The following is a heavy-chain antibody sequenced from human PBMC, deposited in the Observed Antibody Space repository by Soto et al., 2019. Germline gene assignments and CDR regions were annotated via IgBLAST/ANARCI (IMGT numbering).Heavy chain of an antibody. CDR2: ISYDGSNK. CDR1: GFTFSSYA. V-gene: IGHV3-30-3*01. J-gene: IGHJ4*02. CDR3: ARYGSLVVNKYYFDY. Sequence: GGSLRLSCAASGFTFSSYAMHWVRQAPGKGLEWVAVISYDGSNKYYADSVKGRFTISRDNSKNTLYLQMNSLRAEDTAVYYCARYGSLVVNKYYFDYWGQGTLVTVSS. D-gene: IGHD2-15*01.